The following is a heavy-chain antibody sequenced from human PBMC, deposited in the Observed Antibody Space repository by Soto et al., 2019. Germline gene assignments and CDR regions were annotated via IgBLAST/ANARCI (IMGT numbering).Heavy chain of an antibody. CDR3: ANDTVGGYSFWSGYYSDGLDV. J-gene: IGHJ3*01. D-gene: IGHD3-3*01. V-gene: IGHV3-23*01. CDR2: ISGSADGT. CDR1: GFTFDSYA. Sequence: EVKLLESGGGLAQPGGSLRLSCVGSGFTFDSYAISWVRQAPGERLQWIAAISGSADGTDYAHSVRGRFTISRDNAKKSVHLQMDILRVEDTAVYFCANDTVGGYSFWSGYYSDGLDVWGQGTLVSVS.